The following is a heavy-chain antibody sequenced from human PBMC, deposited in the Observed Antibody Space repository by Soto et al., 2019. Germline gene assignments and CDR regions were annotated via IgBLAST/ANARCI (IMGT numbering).Heavy chain of an antibody. CDR3: ARLDPTQDRFDY. J-gene: IGHJ4*02. CDR1: GYTFTTYW. V-gene: IGHV5-51*01. CDR2: IQPGDLDT. Sequence: EVQLVQSGAEVKKPAESLRISCQASGYTFTTYWIGWVRQLPGKGLEWMAFIQPGDLDTKNNPSFRGHITISADKSTSTAFLQWRSLKASDTAMYYCARLDPTQDRFDYWGQGTLVTVSS. D-gene: IGHD2-15*01.